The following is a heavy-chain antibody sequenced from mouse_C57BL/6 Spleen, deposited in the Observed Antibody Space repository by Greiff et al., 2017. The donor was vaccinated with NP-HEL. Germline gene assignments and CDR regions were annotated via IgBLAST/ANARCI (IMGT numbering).Heavy chain of an antibody. CDR3: ARDYYGSSTGYYAMDY. CDR1: GYAFSSSW. V-gene: IGHV1-82*01. D-gene: IGHD1-1*01. Sequence: VKLMESGPELVKPGASVKISCKASGYAFSSSWMNWVKQRPGKGLEWIGRIYPGDGDTNYNGKFKGKATLTADKSSSTAYMQLSSLTSEDSAVYFCARDYYGSSTGYYAMDYWGQGTSVTVSS. J-gene: IGHJ4*01. CDR2: IYPGDGDT.